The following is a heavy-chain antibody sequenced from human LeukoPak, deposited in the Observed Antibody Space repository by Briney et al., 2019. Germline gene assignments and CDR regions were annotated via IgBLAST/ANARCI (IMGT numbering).Heavy chain of an antibody. CDR2: IRSKAYGGTT. V-gene: IGHV3-49*04. CDR1: GFTLSSYA. J-gene: IGHJ6*04. D-gene: IGHD5-12*01. CDR3: TRDNEWLRNYYYYYGMDV. Sequence: PGGSLRLSCATSGFTLSSYAMNWVRQAPGKGLEWVGFIRSKAYGGTTEYAASVKGRFTISRDDSKSIAYLQMNSLKTEDTAVYYCTRDNEWLRNYYYYYGMDVWGKGTTVTVSS.